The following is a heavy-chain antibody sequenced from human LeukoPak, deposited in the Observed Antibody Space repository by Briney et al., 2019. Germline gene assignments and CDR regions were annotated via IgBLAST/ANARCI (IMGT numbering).Heavy chain of an antibody. V-gene: IGHV3-23*01. CDR3: AKLWGIQAWSFDY. D-gene: IGHD5-18*01. J-gene: IGHJ4*02. CDR1: GLPFSNYA. Sequence: LAGGSLRLSCAASGLPFSNYAMSWVRQAPGRGLEWVSTIIKSGAATHYADTVKGRFTISRDNSKNTVSLQMNSLTAEDTAVYYCAKLWGIQAWSFDYWGQGTLVTVSS. CDR2: IIKSGAAT.